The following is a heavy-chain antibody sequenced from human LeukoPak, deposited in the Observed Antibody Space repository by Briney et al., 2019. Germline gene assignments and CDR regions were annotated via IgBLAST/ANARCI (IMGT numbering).Heavy chain of an antibody. J-gene: IGHJ6*02. Sequence: ASVKVSCKASGGTFSSYAISWVRQAPGQGLEWMGGIIPIFGTANYAQKFQGRVTITADESTSTAYMELSSLRSEDTAVYYCAKGSGYLWSYYYYGMDVWGQGTTVTVSS. D-gene: IGHD5-12*01. CDR2: IIPIFGTA. CDR1: GGTFSSYA. V-gene: IGHV1-69*01. CDR3: AKGSGYLWSYYYYGMDV.